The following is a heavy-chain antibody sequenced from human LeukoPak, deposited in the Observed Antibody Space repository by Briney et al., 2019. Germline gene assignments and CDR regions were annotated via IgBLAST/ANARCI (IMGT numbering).Heavy chain of an antibody. CDR3: AREGDSGSSDAFDI. CDR2: IRYDGSNK. CDR1: GFTFSSYG. D-gene: IGHD1-26*01. Sequence: GGSLRLSCAASGFTFSSYGMHWVRQAPGKGLEWVAFIRYDGSNKTYADSVKGRFTISRGNSKNTLYLQMISLRAEETALYYCAREGDSGSSDAFDIWGKGTMVTVSS. J-gene: IGHJ3*02. V-gene: IGHV3-30*02.